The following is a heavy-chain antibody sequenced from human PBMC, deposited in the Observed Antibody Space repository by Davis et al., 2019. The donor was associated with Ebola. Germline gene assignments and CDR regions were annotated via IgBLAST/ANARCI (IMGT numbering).Heavy chain of an antibody. CDR1: EFTFRRYW. V-gene: IGHV3-9*01. CDR3: GKDLTTGGMDV. D-gene: IGHD1/OR15-1a*01. J-gene: IGHJ6*02. Sequence: SLKIPCVASEFTFRRYWFHWVRQAPGKGLEWVAAVSWNSDGVGYADSVKGRFTVSRDNAKNSLYLQMNSLRVEDTAFYYCGKDLTTGGMDVWGQGTTVTVSS. CDR2: VSWNSDGV.